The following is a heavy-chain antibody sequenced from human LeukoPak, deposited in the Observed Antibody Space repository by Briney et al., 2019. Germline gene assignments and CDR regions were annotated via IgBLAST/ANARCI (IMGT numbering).Heavy chain of an antibody. CDR2: ISGSGGST. D-gene: IGHD6-19*01. Sequence: GGSLRLSCVASGFTFSSYAMSWVRQAPGKGLEWVSAISGSGGSTYYADSVKGRFTISRDNSKNTLYLQMNSLRAEDTAVYYCANHVDSSGWFFLVFGAFDIWGQGTMVTVSS. V-gene: IGHV3-23*01. CDR1: GFTFSSYA. J-gene: IGHJ3*02. CDR3: ANHVDSSGWFFLVFGAFDI.